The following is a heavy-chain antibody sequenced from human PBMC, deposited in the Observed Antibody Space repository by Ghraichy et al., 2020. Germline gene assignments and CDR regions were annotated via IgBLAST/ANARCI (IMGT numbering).Heavy chain of an antibody. V-gene: IGHV3-53*01. Sequence: LSLTCAASGFTVSSNYMSWVRQAPGKGLEWVSVIYSGGSTYYADSVKGRFTISRDNSKNTLYLQMNSLRAEDTAVYYCARSRTGYYYDSSGYYYPNYFDYWGQGTLVTVSS. CDR1: GFTVSSNY. D-gene: IGHD3-22*01. CDR2: IYSGGST. J-gene: IGHJ4*02. CDR3: ARSRTGYYYDSSGYYYPNYFDY.